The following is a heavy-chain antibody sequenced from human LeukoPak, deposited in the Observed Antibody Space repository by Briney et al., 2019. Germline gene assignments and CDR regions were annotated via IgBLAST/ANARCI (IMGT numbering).Heavy chain of an antibody. CDR3: ARDLAPYCSGGSCVPPFDY. V-gene: IGHV3-33*01. D-gene: IGHD2-15*01. Sequence: PGGSLRLSCAASGFTFRSYGMHWVRQAPGKGLEWVAVIWYDGSIKYYADSVKGRFTISRDNSKNTLYLQMNSLRAEDTAVYYCARDLAPYCSGGSCVPPFDYRGQGTLVTVSS. CDR2: IWYDGSIK. J-gene: IGHJ4*02. CDR1: GFTFRSYG.